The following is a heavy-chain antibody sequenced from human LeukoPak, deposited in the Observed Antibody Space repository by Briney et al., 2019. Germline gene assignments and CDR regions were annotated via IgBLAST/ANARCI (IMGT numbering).Heavy chain of an antibody. CDR3: ARGSDFWSGYTNWFDP. D-gene: IGHD3-3*01. Sequence: ASVKVSCKASGGTFSSYAISWVRQAPGQGLEWMGGIIPIFGTANYAQKCQGRVTITTDEYTSTAYMELSSRRSEDTAVYYCARGSDFWSGYTNWFDPWGQGTLVTVSS. V-gene: IGHV1-69*05. CDR2: IIPIFGTA. CDR1: GGTFSSYA. J-gene: IGHJ5*02.